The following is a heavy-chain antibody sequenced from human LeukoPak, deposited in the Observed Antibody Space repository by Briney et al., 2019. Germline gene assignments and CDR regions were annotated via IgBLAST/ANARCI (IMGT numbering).Heavy chain of an antibody. D-gene: IGHD5-18*01. V-gene: IGHV1-24*01. J-gene: IGHJ6*01. Sequence: ASVTVSCKVSGYTLTELAIHWVRQAPGKGLEWMGGFDPEDGETIYAQKFQGRVTMTEDTSTDTAYMELSSLRSEDTAVYYCATDPTAGFEDGMDVWGQGTTATVSS. CDR2: FDPEDGET. CDR3: ATDPTAGFEDGMDV. CDR1: GYTLTELA.